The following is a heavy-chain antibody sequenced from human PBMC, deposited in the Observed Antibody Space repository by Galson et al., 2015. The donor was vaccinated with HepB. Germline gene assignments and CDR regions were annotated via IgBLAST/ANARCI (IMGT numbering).Heavy chain of an antibody. Sequence: SVKVSCKASGGTFSSNTISWVRQTPGQGLEWTGKIIPIIGSANYAHQFQGRVTFSADKATSTAYMGLNSLTSADTAVYYCARAPGIAAAGTRFFDWFDRWGQGTLVTVSS. CDR2: IIPIIGSA. CDR3: ARAPGIAAAGTRFFDWFDR. D-gene: IGHD6-13*01. J-gene: IGHJ5*02. CDR1: GGTFSSNT. V-gene: IGHV1-69*08.